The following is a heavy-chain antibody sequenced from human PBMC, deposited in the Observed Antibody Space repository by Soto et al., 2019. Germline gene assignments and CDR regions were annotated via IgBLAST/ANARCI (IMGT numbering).Heavy chain of an antibody. D-gene: IGHD1-26*01. J-gene: IGHJ4*02. CDR3: ATIVGANDY. CDR1: GGSIYTYS. V-gene: IGHV4-4*07. CDR2: IYSSGSA. Sequence: GTVLGLASETLSLTCTVSGGSIYTYSWTWLRQPAGKGLEWIGHIYSSGSANYNPSLKSRVSMSVDTSKNQFSLKLNSVTAADTAVYYCATIVGANDYWGQGALVTVSS.